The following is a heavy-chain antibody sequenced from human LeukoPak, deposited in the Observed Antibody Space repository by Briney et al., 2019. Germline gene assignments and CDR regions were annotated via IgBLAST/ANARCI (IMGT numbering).Heavy chain of an antibody. J-gene: IGHJ4*02. CDR2: ISRNGAHP. CDR1: GFTFSSYG. Sequence: GGSLRLSCAASGFTFSSYGMHWVRQAPGKGLEWVSVISRNGAHPYYIDSVRDRFTVSRDNSKNIMYLQMNSLRAEDAALYYCTTPGDSGWYNHWGQGTLVTVSS. CDR3: TTPGDSGWYNH. D-gene: IGHD6-19*01. V-gene: IGHV3-23*01.